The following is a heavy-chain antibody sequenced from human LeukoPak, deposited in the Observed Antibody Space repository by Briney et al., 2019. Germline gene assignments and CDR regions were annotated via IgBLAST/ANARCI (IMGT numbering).Heavy chain of an antibody. Sequence: ASVKVSCRASGNTFIGYWIHWVRQAPGQGLEWMGAINPRGDATIGAQKFQGRVTTTRDTSTSTVYIELSSLRSEDTAVYYCAREGQQLKHFDYWGQGTLVTVSS. J-gene: IGHJ4*02. D-gene: IGHD1-1*01. CDR3: AREGQQLKHFDY. CDR2: INPRGDAT. V-gene: IGHV1-46*01. CDR1: GNTFIGYW.